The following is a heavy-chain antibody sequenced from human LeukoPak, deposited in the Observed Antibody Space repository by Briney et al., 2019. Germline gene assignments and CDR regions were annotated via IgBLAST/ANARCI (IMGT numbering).Heavy chain of an antibody. CDR1: GFTFSDYY. J-gene: IGHJ5*02. V-gene: IGHV3-30-3*01. D-gene: IGHD3-22*01. CDR2: ISYDGSNK. CDR3: ARDRNYYDSSGYYELSWFDP. Sequence: PGGSLRLSCAASGFTFSDYYMSWVRQAPGKGLEWVAVISYDGSNKYYADSVKGRFTISRDNSKNTLYLQMNSLRAEDTAVYYCARDRNYYDSSGYYELSWFDPWGQGTLVTVSS.